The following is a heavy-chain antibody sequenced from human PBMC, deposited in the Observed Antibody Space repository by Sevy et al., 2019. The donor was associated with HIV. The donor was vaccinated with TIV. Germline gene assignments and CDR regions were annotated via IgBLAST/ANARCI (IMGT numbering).Heavy chain of an antibody. D-gene: IGHD2-15*01. CDR1: GYTFSTYR. J-gene: IGHJ4*02. CDR2: ISPQNGDT. Sequence: ASVKVSCNVSGYTFSTYRITWVRQAPGQGLEWMGWISPQNGDTNYARKLQGKVSMTTDTSTTTAYMELRGLTSDDTALYYCARAFCSGGRCYSLAYWGQGTLVTVSS. V-gene: IGHV1-18*01. CDR3: ARAFCSGGRCYSLAY.